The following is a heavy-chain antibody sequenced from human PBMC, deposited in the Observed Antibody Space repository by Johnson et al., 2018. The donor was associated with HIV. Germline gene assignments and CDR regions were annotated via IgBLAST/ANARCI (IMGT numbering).Heavy chain of an antibody. V-gene: IGHV3-7*02. CDR1: GFTFSSYW. CDR3: VRTSCTGARCLGYDPFDV. D-gene: IGHD3-16*01. CDR2: IKQDGSEK. Sequence: VQLVESGGGLVQPGGSLRLSCAASGFTFSSYWMSWVRQAPGKGLEWVANIKQDGSEKYYVDSVKGRFTISRDKAKNSLYLQMKSLRAEDTAVYYCVRTSCTGARCLGYDPFDVWGQGTMVTVSS. J-gene: IGHJ3*01.